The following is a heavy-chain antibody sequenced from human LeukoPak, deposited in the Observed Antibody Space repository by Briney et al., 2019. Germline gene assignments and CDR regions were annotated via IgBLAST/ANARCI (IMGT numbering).Heavy chain of an antibody. CDR3: ARACTIFGVVPWLYYYMDV. J-gene: IGHJ6*03. D-gene: IGHD3-3*01. Sequence: PSQTLSLTCTVSGGSISSGSYYWSWIGQPAGKGLEWIGRIYSSGSTNYNPSLKSRVTISVDTSKNQFSLKLSSVTAADTAVYYCARACTIFGVVPWLYYYMDVWGKGTTVTVSS. V-gene: IGHV4-61*02. CDR2: IYSSGST. CDR1: GGSISSGSYY.